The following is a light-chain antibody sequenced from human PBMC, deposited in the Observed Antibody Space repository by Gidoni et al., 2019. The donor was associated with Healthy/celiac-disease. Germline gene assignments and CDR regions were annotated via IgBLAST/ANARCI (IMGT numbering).Light chain of an antibody. CDR3: SSYTSSSTRV. V-gene: IGLV2-14*01. CDR1: SSDVGGYNY. CDR2: EVS. Sequence: QSALTHPASVSGSPGQSITISCTGTSSDVGGYNYVSWYQQHPGKAPKLMIYEVSNRPSGVPDRFSGSKSGNTASLTISGLQAEDEADYYCSSYTSSSTRVFGGGTKLTVL. J-gene: IGLJ3*02.